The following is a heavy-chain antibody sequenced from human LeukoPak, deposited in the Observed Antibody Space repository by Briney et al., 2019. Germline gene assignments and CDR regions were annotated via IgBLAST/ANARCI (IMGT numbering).Heavy chain of an antibody. D-gene: IGHD1-26*01. J-gene: IGHJ4*02. CDR1: GGSISSHY. Sequence: SETLSLTCTVSGGSISSHYRSWIRQPPGKGLEWIGYIYYSGSTNYNPSLKSRVTISVDTSKNQFSLKLSSVTAADTAVYYCATREQACYFDYWGQGNLVTVSS. CDR3: ATREQACYFDY. CDR2: IYYSGST. V-gene: IGHV4-59*11.